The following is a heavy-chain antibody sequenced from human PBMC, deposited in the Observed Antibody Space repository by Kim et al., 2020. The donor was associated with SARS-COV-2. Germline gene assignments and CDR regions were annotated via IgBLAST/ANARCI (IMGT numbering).Heavy chain of an antibody. CDR3: ARTVEDIVVVVAATATPPWFDP. J-gene: IGHJ5*02. CDR2: IYYSVST. V-gene: IGHV4-39*01. Sequence: SETLSLTCTVSGGSISSSSYYWGWIRQPPGKGLEWIGSIYYSVSTYYNPSLKSRVTISVDTSKNQFSLKLSSVTAADTAVYYCARTVEDIVVVVAATATPPWFDPWGQGTLVTVSS. D-gene: IGHD2-15*01. CDR1: GGSISSSSYY.